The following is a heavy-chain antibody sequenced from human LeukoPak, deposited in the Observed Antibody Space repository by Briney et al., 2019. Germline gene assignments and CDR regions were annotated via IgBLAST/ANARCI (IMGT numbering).Heavy chain of an antibody. J-gene: IGHJ2*01. CDR1: GGSFSGYY. V-gene: IGHV4-34*01. D-gene: IGHD6-13*01. CDR2: INHSGST. Sequence: SETLSLTCAVYGGSFSGYYWSWIRQPPGKGLEWIGEINHSGSTNYNPSLKSRVTISVDTSKNQFSLKLSSVTAADTAVYYCARGRGAAAGLRPWSHWYFDLWGRGTLVTVSS. CDR3: ARGRGAAAGLRPWSHWYFDL.